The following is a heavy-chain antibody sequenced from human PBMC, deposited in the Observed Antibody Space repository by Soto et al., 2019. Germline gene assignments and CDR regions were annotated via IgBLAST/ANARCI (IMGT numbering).Heavy chain of an antibody. J-gene: IGHJ4*02. CDR1: GGSFSGYY. CDR2: INHSGST. Sequence: QVQLQQWGAGLLKPSATLSLTCAVYGGSFSGYYWCWIRQSPGKGLEWIGEINHSGSTNYTPSLKSRVTISGDTTKTQVSLKLSSVTAADTAVYYCARTTAFVSGTYPPAHFAYWGQGTRVTVSS. D-gene: IGHD3-16*01. CDR3: ARTTAFVSGTYPPAHFAY. V-gene: IGHV4-34*01.